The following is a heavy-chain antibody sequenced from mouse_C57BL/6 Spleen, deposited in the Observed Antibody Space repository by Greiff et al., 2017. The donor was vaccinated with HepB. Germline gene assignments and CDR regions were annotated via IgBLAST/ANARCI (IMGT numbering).Heavy chain of an antibody. Sequence: QVQLQQSGAELARPGASVKLSCKASGYTFTSYGISWVKQRTGQGLEWIGEIYPRSGNTYYNEKFKGKATLTADKSSSTAYMELRSLTSEDSAVYFYASKLLYGNDDAMDYWGQGTSVTVAS. J-gene: IGHJ4*01. CDR1: GYTFTSYG. CDR3: ASKLLYGNDDAMDY. V-gene: IGHV1-81*01. D-gene: IGHD2-2*01. CDR2: IYPRSGNT.